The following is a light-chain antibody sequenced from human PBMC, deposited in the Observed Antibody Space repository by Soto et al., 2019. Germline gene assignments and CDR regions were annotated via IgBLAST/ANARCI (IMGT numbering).Light chain of an antibody. CDR1: QSVSSY. J-gene: IGKJ4*01. CDR2: DAS. CDR3: QQRSNFPQLT. Sequence: EIVLTQSPATLSLSPGERATLSCRASQSVSSYLAWYQQKPGQAPRLLIYDASNRATGIPARFSGSGSGTDFTLTISSLEPEDFAVYYCQQRSNFPQLTFGGGTKVEIK. V-gene: IGKV3-11*01.